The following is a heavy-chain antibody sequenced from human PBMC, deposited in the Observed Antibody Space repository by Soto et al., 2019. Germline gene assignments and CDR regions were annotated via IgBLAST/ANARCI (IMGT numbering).Heavy chain of an antibody. V-gene: IGHV1-18*01. CDR1: GYTFTSYG. CDR2: ISAYNGNT. D-gene: IGHD6-13*01. CDR3: ATWDSSSWTLGGMDV. Sequence: QVQLVQSGAEVKKPGASVKVSCKASGYTFTSYGISWVRQAPGQGLEWMGWISAYNGNTNYAQKLQGRGTMTTDTSTSTASMELRSLRSDDTAVYYCATWDSSSWTLGGMDVWGQGTTVTVSS. J-gene: IGHJ6*02.